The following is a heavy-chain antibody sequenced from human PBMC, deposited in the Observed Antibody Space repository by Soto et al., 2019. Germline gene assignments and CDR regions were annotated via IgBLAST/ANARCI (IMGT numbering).Heavy chain of an antibody. Sequence: SETLSLTCTVSGDSISTFYWGWMRQSPGKELEWIGYVYYTGSTNYSPSLKSRVTISVDRSKNQFSLKLTSANAADTAVYYCARGRTVRNYADDSSDYFYFFDYWGQGTQVTVSS. CDR3: ARGRTVRNYADDSSDYFYFFDY. D-gene: IGHD3-22*01. CDR1: GDSISTFY. CDR2: VYYTGST. J-gene: IGHJ4*02. V-gene: IGHV4-59*01.